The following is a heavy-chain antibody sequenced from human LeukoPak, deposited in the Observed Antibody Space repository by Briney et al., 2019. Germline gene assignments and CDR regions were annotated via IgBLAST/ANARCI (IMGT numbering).Heavy chain of an antibody. CDR2: IYYSGST. D-gene: IGHD1-14*01. V-gene: IGHV4-39*07. Sequence: SETLSLTCTVSGGSISSSSYYWGWIRQPPGKGLEWIGSIYYSGSTYYNPSLKSRVTISVDTSKNQFSLKLSSVTAADTAVYYCARDLMGTTRWFDPWGQGTLVTVSS. CDR3: ARDLMGTTRWFDP. CDR1: GGSISSSSYY. J-gene: IGHJ5*02.